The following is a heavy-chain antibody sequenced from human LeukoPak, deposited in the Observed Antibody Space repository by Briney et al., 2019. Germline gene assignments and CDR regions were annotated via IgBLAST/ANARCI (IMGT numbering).Heavy chain of an antibody. CDR1: GGSISSGSYY. CDR2: IHHSGST. J-gene: IGHJ4*02. CDR3: AGHVDTAMVNIDY. D-gene: IGHD5-18*01. Sequence: SETLSLTCTVSGGSISSGSYYWSWIRQPAGKGLEWIGRIHHSGSTYNNPSLKSRVTISVDTSKNQFSLKLSSVTAADTAVYYCAGHVDTAMVNIDYWGQGTLVTVSS. V-gene: IGHV4-61*02.